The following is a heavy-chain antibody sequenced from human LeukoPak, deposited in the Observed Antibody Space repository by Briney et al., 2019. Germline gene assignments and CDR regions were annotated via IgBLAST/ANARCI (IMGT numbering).Heavy chain of an antibody. V-gene: IGHV1-18*01. Sequence: ASVKVSCKASGYTFTSYGISWVRQAPGQGLEWMGWISAYNGNTNYAQQLQGRVTMTTDTSTSTAYMELRSLRSDDTAVYYCARVPRILYYGMDVWAKGPRSPSP. CDR3: ARVPRILYYGMDV. J-gene: IGHJ6*02. CDR2: ISAYNGNT. CDR1: GYTFTSYG.